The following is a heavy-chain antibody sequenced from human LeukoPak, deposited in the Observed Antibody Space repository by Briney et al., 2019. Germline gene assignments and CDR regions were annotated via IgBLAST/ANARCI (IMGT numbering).Heavy chain of an antibody. CDR3: ARGYDFWSGYYKEYNWFDP. CDR2: INPSGGST. CDR1: GYTFTSYY. V-gene: IGHV1-46*01. J-gene: IGHJ5*02. D-gene: IGHD3-3*01. Sequence: ASVKVSCKASGYTFTSYYMHWVRQAPGQGREWMGIINPSGGSTSYAQKFQGRVTMTRDMSTSTVYMELSSLRSEDTAVYYCARGYDFWSGYYKEYNWFDPWGQGTLVTVSS.